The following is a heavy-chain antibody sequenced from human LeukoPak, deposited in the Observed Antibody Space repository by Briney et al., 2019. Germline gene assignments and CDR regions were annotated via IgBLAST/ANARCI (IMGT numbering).Heavy chain of an antibody. V-gene: IGHV4-34*01. CDR3: ARAAYGDYTFDF. CDR2: INHSGST. J-gene: IGHJ4*02. CDR1: GGSFSGYY. Sequence: SETLSLTCAVYGGSFSGYYWSWIRQPPGKGLEWIGEINHSGSTNYNPSLKSRVTRSVDTSKNQFSLRLNSVTAADTAVYYCARAAYGDYTFDFWGQGTLVTVSS. D-gene: IGHD4-17*01.